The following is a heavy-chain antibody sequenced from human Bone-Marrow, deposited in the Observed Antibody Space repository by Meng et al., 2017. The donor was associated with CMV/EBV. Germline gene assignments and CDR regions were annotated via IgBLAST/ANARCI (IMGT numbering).Heavy chain of an antibody. J-gene: IGHJ6*02. D-gene: IGHD3-10*01. Sequence: SETLSLTCTVSGGSISSGGYYWSWTRQHPGKGLEWIGYIYYSGSTHYNPSLKSRVTISVDTSKNQFSLKLSSVTAADTAVYYCARDHAAYYGSGSYGMDVWGQGTTVTVSS. V-gene: IGHV4-31*03. CDR3: ARDHAAYYGSGSYGMDV. CDR1: GGSISSGGYY. CDR2: IYYSGST.